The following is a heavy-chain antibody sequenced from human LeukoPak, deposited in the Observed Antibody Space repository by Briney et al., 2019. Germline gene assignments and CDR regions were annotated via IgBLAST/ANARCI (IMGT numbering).Heavy chain of an antibody. CDR1: GFTFSDYY. V-gene: IGHV3-11*01. CDR3: TRELQVGATTN. J-gene: IGHJ4*02. CDR2: ISSSGSTI. Sequence: GGSLRLSCAASGFTFSDYYMSWIRQAPGKGLEWVSYISSSGSTIYYADSVKGRFTISRDNAKNSLYLQMNSLRAEDTAVYYCTRELQVGATTNWGQGTLVTVSS. D-gene: IGHD1-26*01.